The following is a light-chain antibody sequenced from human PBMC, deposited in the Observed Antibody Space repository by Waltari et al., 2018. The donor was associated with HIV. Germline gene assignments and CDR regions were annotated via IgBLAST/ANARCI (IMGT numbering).Light chain of an antibody. CDR3: CSYAGSSTLI. CDR2: RND. J-gene: IGLJ2*01. Sequence: QSVLTQPPSASGTPGQRVTISCSGRSSNLGSNYVYWFQQLPGTAPKLLIYRNDQRPSGVPDRFSGSKSGSSASLAISGLRAEDEADYYCCSYAGSSTLIFGGGTKLTVL. CDR1: SSNLGSNY. V-gene: IGLV1-47*01.